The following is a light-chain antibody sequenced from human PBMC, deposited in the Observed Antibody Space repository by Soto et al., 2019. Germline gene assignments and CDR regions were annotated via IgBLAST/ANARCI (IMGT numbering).Light chain of an antibody. CDR3: QHYNNWPSYS. CDR2: GAS. CDR1: QDVSTN. J-gene: IGKJ2*03. Sequence: ETVMTQSPDTLSVSPGESATLSCRASQDVSTNLAWFHQKPGQTPRLLLYGASKRATGIPARFSGSGSGRPFTLTISSLQSEDFGVYYCQHYNNWPSYSFGQGTKVEIK. V-gene: IGKV3-15*01.